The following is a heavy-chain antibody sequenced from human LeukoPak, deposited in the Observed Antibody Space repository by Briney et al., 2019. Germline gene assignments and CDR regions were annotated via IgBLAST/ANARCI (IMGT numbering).Heavy chain of an antibody. V-gene: IGHV3-33*01. CDR3: ARAHYYDSKALDY. D-gene: IGHD3-22*01. CDR1: GFTFSSYG. CDR2: IWYDGSNK. Sequence: GGSLRLSCAASGFTFSSYGMHWVRQAPGKGLEWVAVIWYDGSNKYYADSVKGRFTISRDNSKNTLYLQMNCLRAEDTAVYYCARAHYYDSKALDYWGQGTLVTVSS. J-gene: IGHJ4*02.